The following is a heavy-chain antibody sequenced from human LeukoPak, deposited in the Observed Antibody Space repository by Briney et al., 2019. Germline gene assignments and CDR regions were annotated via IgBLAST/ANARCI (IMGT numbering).Heavy chain of an antibody. CDR3: ATSFLTGDSHPFDY. CDR1: GYTFTSYG. CDR2: ISAYNGNT. D-gene: IGHD7-27*01. Sequence: ASVKVSCKASGYTFTSYGISWVRQAPGQGLERMGWISAYNGNTNYAQKLQGRVTMTTDTSTSTAYMELRSLRSDDTAVYYCATSFLTGDSHPFDYWGQGTLVTVSS. V-gene: IGHV1-18*01. J-gene: IGHJ4*02.